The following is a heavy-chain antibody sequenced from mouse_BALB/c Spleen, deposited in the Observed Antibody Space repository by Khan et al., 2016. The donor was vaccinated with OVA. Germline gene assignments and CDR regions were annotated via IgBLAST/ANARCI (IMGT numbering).Heavy chain of an antibody. CDR3: ARWFAY. CDR2: INYSGGT. J-gene: IGHJ3*01. CDR1: GYSITSDYA. Sequence: EVQLVESGPGLVKPSQSLSLTCTVPGYSITSDYAWNWIRQFPGNRLEWMGYINYSGGTSYLPSLKSRISITRDTSKNQFFLQLNSVTPEDSATYYCARWFAYWGQGTLVTVS. V-gene: IGHV3-2*02.